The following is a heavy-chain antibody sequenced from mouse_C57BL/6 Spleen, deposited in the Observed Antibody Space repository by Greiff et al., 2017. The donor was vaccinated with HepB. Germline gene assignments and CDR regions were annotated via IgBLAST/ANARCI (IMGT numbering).Heavy chain of an antibody. Sequence: QVQLKQSGPELVKPGASVKISCKASGYAFSSSWMNWVKQRPGKGLEWIGRIYPGDGDTNYNGKFKGKATLTADKSSSTAYMQLSSLTSEDSAVYCCARSGGSSYGAYWGQGTLVTVSA. V-gene: IGHV1-82*01. CDR1: GYAFSSSW. J-gene: IGHJ3*01. D-gene: IGHD1-1*01. CDR3: ARSGGSSYGAY. CDR2: IYPGDGDT.